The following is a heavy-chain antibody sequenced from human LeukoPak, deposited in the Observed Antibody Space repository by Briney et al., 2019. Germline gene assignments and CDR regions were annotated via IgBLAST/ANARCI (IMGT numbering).Heavy chain of an antibody. CDR1: GGSFSGYY. D-gene: IGHD2-15*01. CDR2: IYYSGST. J-gene: IGHJ3*02. Sequence: SETLSLTCAVYGGSFSGYYWSWIRQPPGKGLEWIGYIYYSGSTNYNPSLKSRVTISVDTSNNKFSLKLTSLTAADTAVYYCVRHLSAGRPAFDIWGQGTKVTVSS. CDR3: VRHLSAGRPAFDI. V-gene: IGHV4-59*08.